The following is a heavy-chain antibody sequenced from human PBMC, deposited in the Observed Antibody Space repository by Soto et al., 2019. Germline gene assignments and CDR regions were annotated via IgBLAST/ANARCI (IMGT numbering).Heavy chain of an antibody. J-gene: IGHJ5*02. CDR1: GFTFTNYW. V-gene: IGHV5-51*01. CDR3: ARTGRSGLRWLDFFDP. CDR2: IYPADSDT. Sequence: GASLQSSCETSGFTFTNYWIVSVRQMPGKGLEWMGLIYPADSDTRYNPSFQGQVTISADTSTNTAFLHWSSLSASDSATYFCARTGRSGLRWLDFFDPWGQGTLVTVSS. D-gene: IGHD4-17*01.